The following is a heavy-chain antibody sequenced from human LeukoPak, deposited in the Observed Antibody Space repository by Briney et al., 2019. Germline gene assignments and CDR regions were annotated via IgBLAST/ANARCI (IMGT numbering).Heavy chain of an antibody. CDR2: ISYDGSNK. CDR1: GFTFSSYG. CDR3: AKDRGLDY. Sequence: PGGSLRLSCAASGFTFSSYGMHSVRQAPGKGLEWVAVISYDGSNKYYADSVKGRFTIARDNSKDTLYLQMNSLRAEDTAVYYCAKDRGLDYWGQGTLVTVSS. V-gene: IGHV3-30*18. J-gene: IGHJ4*02. D-gene: IGHD3-10*01.